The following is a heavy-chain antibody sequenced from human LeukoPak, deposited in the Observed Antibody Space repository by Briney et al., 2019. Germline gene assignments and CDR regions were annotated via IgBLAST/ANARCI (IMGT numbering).Heavy chain of an antibody. J-gene: IGHJ1*01. Sequence: PGGSLRLSCAASGFTFSSYAMTWVRQAPGKGLEWVAVISYDGSNKYYADSVKGRFTISRDNSKNTLYLQMNSLRAEDTAVYYCARDHLVSSSWYFQHWGQGTLVTVSS. D-gene: IGHD6-13*01. CDR2: ISYDGSNK. CDR1: GFTFSSYA. CDR3: ARDHLVSSSWYFQH. V-gene: IGHV3-30-3*01.